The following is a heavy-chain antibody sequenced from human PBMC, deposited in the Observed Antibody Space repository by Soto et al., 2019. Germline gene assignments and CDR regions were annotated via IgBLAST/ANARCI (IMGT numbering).Heavy chain of an antibody. CDR2: ISGSGDAT. CDR1: GCTFSDFG. J-gene: IGHJ4*02. V-gene: IGHV3-23*01. D-gene: IGHD3-3*01. CDR3: AKKVTIYAVDPADY. Sequence: GGSLRLSWAASGCTFSDFGMSWVRQAPGKGLEWVSVISGSGDATYYAASVKGRFTLSRDNSKNTLYLQMNSLTVADTAVYYCAKKVTIYAVDPADYWGQGTQVTVSS.